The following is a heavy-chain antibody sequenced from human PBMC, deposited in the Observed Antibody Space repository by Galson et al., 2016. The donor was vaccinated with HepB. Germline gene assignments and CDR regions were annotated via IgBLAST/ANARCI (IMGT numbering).Heavy chain of an antibody. Sequence: SLRLSCAASGFNFGTHAVHWVRQAPGGGLEWLAIMFLDETKRFYADSVKGRFTISMDSSKTTLYLQMDGLRHEDTAVYYCARDRGGGMDVWGQGTTVIVSS. V-gene: IGHV3-30-3*01. CDR1: GFNFGTHA. J-gene: IGHJ6*02. CDR3: ARDRGGGMDV. CDR2: MFLDETKR. D-gene: IGHD3-16*01.